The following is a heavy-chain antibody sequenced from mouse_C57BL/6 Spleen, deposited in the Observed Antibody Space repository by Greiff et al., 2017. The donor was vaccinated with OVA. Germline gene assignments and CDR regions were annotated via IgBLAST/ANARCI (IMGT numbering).Heavy chain of an antibody. D-gene: IGHD4-1*01. CDR2: IYPGDGDT. J-gene: IGHJ2*01. V-gene: IGHV1-82*01. CDR3: AKLAFDY. Sequence: QVQLQQSGPELVKPGASVKISCKASGYAFSSSWMNWVKQRPGKGLEWIGRIYPGDGDTNYNGKFKGKATLTADKSSSTAYMKLSSLTSEDSAVYFCAKLAFDYWGQGTTLTVSS. CDR1: GYAFSSSW.